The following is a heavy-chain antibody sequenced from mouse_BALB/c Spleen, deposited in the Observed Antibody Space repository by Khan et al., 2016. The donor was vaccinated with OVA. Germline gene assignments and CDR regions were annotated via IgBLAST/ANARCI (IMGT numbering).Heavy chain of an antibody. CDR1: GYTFTSYW. V-gene: IGHV1-7*01. Sequence: QVQLQQSGAELAKPGASVKMSCKASGYTFTSYWMHWVKQRPGQGLEWIGYINPTSGYTDYTEKFKDKATLSADKSSSTAYMQLSSLTSEDSAVYYCERDRIDYWGQGTTLTVSS. CDR3: ERDRIDY. J-gene: IGHJ2*01. CDR2: INPTSGYT.